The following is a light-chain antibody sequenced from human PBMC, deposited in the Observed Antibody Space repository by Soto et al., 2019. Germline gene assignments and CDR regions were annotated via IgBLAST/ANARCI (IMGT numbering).Light chain of an antibody. J-gene: IGKJ1*01. V-gene: IGKV1-39*01. Sequence: DIQMTQSPSSLSASVGDTVTITCRASQTIAIYLNWYQQKPGKAPNLLIYEASSLQSGVPSRFTGSGSGTDFSLTISSLQPEDFAPYYCQQSYNIPQTFGQGTRVEIK. CDR1: QTIAIY. CDR2: EAS. CDR3: QQSYNIPQT.